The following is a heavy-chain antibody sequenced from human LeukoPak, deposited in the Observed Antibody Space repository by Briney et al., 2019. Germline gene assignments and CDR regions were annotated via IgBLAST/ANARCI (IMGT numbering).Heavy chain of an antibody. V-gene: IGHV1-69*02. Sequence: VSCKASVGTLSSYTISWVREARGQGMEWVGRIIPIYRMANYAQTYHGRVTMTADKSTSTDYVELSRMRSEDTAVYYCGRVAYHRYYYYYYMDVWGKGTTVTVSS. J-gene: IGHJ6*03. CDR2: IIPIYRMA. CDR1: VGTLSSYT. D-gene: IGHD1-14*01. CDR3: GRVAYHRYYYYYYMDV.